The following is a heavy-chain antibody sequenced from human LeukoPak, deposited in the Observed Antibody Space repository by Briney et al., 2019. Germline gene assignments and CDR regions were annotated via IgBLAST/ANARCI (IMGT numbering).Heavy chain of an antibody. V-gene: IGHV4-59*01. D-gene: IGHD3-10*01. J-gene: IGHJ6*03. Sequence: SETLSLTCTVSGGSISSYYWSWIRQPPGKGLEWIGYIYYSGSTNYNPSLKSRVTISVDTSKNQFSLKLSSVTAADTAVYYCAAVGSGSYAGFYDYYYMDVWGKGTTVTISS. CDR2: IYYSGST. CDR1: GGSISSYY. CDR3: AAVGSGSYAGFYDYYYMDV.